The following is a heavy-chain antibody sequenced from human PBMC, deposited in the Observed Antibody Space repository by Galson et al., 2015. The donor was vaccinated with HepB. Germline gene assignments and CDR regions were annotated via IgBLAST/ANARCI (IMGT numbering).Heavy chain of an antibody. D-gene: IGHD3-22*01. V-gene: IGHV1-69*02. J-gene: IGHJ4*02. CDR2: IIPILGIA. Sequence: SVKVSCKASGGTFSSYTISWVRQAPGQGLEWMGRIIPILGIANYAQKFQGRVTITADKSTSTAYMELSSLRSEDTAVYYCASPPGGIVVVTDYYYFDYWGQGTLVTVSS. CDR3: ASPPGGIVVVTDYYYFDY. CDR1: GGTFSSYT.